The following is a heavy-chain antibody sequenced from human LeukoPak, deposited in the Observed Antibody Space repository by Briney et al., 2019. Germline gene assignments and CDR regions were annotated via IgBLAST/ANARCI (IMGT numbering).Heavy chain of an antibody. CDR2: INPNSGGT. CDR3: ARVGQYSSSWYLAFDY. CDR1: GYTFTGYY. J-gene: IGHJ4*02. Sequence: ASVKVSCKASGYTFTGYYMHWVRQAPGQGLEWMGWINPNSGGTNYAQKFQGRVTMTRDTSIRTAYMELSRPRSDDTAVYYCARVGQYSSSWYLAFDYWGQGTLVTVSS. D-gene: IGHD6-13*01. V-gene: IGHV1-2*02.